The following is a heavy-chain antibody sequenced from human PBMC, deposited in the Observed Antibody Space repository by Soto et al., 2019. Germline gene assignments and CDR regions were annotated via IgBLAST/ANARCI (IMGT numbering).Heavy chain of an antibody. CDR3: ARVGVVLPAVGHYRGMDA. Sequence: SETLSLTCTVSGGSISSGDYYWTWIRQPPGKGLEWMGYIYYSGSTYYNVSLKSRVSMSIETPQNQFFLELTSLTAADSAVYYCARVGVVLPAVGHYRGMDAWGQGITVTVSS. CDR1: GGSISSGDYY. V-gene: IGHV4-30-4*01. D-gene: IGHD2-2*01. CDR2: IYYSGST. J-gene: IGHJ6*02.